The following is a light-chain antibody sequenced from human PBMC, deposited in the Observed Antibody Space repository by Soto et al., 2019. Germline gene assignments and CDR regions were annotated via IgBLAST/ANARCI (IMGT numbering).Light chain of an antibody. J-gene: IGKJ1*01. CDR3: QQYGRSPT. Sequence: EIVLTQSPGTLSLSPGERATLSCRSSQSVSSNYLAWYQQKPDQAPRLVIYDVSGRATGIPDRFSGSGSGTYFTLTIRRLEPEDFAVYYCQQYGRSPTFGQGTKVEIK. CDR2: DVS. V-gene: IGKV3-20*01. CDR1: QSVSSNY.